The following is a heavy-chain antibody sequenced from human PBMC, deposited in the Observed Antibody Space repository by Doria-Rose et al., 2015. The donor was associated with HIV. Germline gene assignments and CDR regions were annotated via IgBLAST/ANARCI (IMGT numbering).Heavy chain of an antibody. CDR3: VRDAPRGVTEYEY. V-gene: IGHV4-38-2*02. CDR2: IHHSGST. J-gene: IGHJ4*02. CDR1: GYSINSGHY. D-gene: IGHD3-10*01. Sequence: QVQLQESGPGLVKPSETLSLTCSVSGYSINSGHYWGWIRQTAGKGLEWIGSIHHSGSTSYNPSLKSRVTISLDTSKNQISLTLRSVTAADTAVYYCVRDAPRGVTEYEYWGQGTLVSVSS.